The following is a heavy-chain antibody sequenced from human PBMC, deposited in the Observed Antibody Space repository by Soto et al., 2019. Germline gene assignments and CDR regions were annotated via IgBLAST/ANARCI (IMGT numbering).Heavy chain of an antibody. V-gene: IGHV3-23*01. D-gene: IGHD3-10*01. Sequence: GGSLRLSCVASGFPFSGYAINWVRQAPGKGLEWVSIISGIGSSTNYADSVKGRFTISRDNSRDTVHLQMNSLRAEDTAVYFCATAGRNFFGSWGQGTLVTVSS. CDR3: ATAGRNFFGS. J-gene: IGHJ4*02. CDR2: ISGIGSST. CDR1: GFPFSGYA.